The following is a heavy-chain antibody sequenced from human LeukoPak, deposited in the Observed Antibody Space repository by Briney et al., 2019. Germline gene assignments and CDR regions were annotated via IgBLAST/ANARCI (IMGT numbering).Heavy chain of an antibody. J-gene: IGHJ4*02. CDR1: GFTFSSYS. CDR2: ISSSSSTI. D-gene: IGHD3-3*01. Sequence: GGSLRLSCAASGFTFSSYSMNWVRQAPGKGLEWVSYISSSSSTIYYADSVKGRFTISRDNAKNSLYLQMNSLRAEDTAVYYCAGKITIFGVVSRDYWGQGTLVTVSS. V-gene: IGHV3-48*01. CDR3: AGKITIFGVVSRDY.